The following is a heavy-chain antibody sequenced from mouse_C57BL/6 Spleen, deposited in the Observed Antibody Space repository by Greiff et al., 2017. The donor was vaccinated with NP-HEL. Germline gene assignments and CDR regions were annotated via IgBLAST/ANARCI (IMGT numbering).Heavy chain of an antibody. J-gene: IGHJ3*01. D-gene: IGHD1-1*01. CDR3: ARWGLVAWVAY. Sequence: VQLQQSGAELVMPGASVKLSCKASGYTFTSYWMHWVKQRPGQGLEWIGEIDPSDSYTNYNQKFKGKSTLTVDKSSSTAYMQLSSLTSEDSAVYYCARWGLVAWVAYWGQGTLVTVSA. CDR1: GYTFTSYW. CDR2: IDPSDSYT. V-gene: IGHV1-69*01.